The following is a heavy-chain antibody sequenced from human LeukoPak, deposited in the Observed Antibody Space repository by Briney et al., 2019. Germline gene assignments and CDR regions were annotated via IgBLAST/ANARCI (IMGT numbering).Heavy chain of an antibody. Sequence: PGGSLRLSCAASGFTFSSHGMHWVRQAPGKGLEWVAVISYDGSNKYYADSVKGRFTISRDNSKNTLYLQMNSLRAEDTAVYYCASNIAAASSDYWDQGTLVTVSS. CDR2: ISYDGSNK. CDR3: ASNIAAASSDY. J-gene: IGHJ4*02. V-gene: IGHV3-30*19. D-gene: IGHD6-13*01. CDR1: GFTFSSHG.